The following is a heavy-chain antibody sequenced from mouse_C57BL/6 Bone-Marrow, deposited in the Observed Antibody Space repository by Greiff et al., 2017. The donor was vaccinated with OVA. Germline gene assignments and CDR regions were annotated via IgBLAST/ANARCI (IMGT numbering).Heavy chain of an antibody. J-gene: IGHJ4*01. D-gene: IGHD1-1*01. CDR2: IWSGGST. CDR3: AKNYYYGSSYEGYYAMDY. V-gene: IGHV2-4*01. Sequence: LQQSGPGLVQPSQSLSITCTVSGFSLTSYGVHWVRQPPGKGLEWLGVIWSGGSTDYNAAFISRLSISKDNSKSQVFFKMNSLQADDTAIYYCAKNYYYGSSYEGYYAMDYWGQGTSVTVSS. CDR1: GFSLTSYG.